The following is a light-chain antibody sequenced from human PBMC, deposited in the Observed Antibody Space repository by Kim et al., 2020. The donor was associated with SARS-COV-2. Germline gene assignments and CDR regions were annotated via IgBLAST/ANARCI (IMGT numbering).Light chain of an antibody. CDR1: QTVTTN. Sequence: EIVMTQSPATLSVSPGERATLYCRASQTVTTNLAWYQQKPGQAPRLLIYGASTRATGIPARFSGSGSGTEFTLTISSLQSEDFAVYYCQQYHNWCTFGQGTRVDIK. V-gene: IGKV3-15*01. J-gene: IGKJ1*01. CDR3: QQYHNWCT. CDR2: GAS.